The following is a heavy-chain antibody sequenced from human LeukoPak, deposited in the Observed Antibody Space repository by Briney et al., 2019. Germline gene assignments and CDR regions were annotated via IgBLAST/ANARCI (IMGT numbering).Heavy chain of an antibody. D-gene: IGHD3-10*01. Sequence: ASVKVSCKASGYTFTSYDINWVRQATGQGLEWMGWMNPNSGNTGYAQKFQGRVTMTRNTSISTAYMELSSLRSEDTAAYYCARSLYVRGVKIEDYWGQGTLVTVSS. V-gene: IGHV1-8*01. J-gene: IGHJ4*02. CDR1: GYTFTSYD. CDR2: MNPNSGNT. CDR3: ARSLYVRGVKIEDY.